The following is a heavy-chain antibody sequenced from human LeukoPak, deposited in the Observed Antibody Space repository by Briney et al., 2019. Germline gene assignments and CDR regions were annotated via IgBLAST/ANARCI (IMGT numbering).Heavy chain of an antibody. J-gene: IGHJ3*02. Sequence: ASVKVSCKASGYTFTSYAMNWVRQAPGQGLEWMGLINPGGDNTGYAQNFQGRVTMTRDTSTSTVYMGLSSLRSEDTAVYYCARIRDGYNDAYDIWGQGTMVTVSS. D-gene: IGHD5-24*01. CDR2: INPGGDNT. CDR1: GYTFTSYA. V-gene: IGHV1-46*01. CDR3: ARIRDGYNDAYDI.